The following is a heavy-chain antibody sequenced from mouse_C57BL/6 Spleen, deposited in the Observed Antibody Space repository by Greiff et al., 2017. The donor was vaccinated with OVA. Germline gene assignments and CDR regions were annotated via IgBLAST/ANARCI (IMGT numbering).Heavy chain of an antibody. CDR2: IDPSDSYT. CDR1: GYTFTSYW. J-gene: IGHJ4*01. Sequence: QVQLKQPGAELVKPGASVKLSCKASGYTFTSYWMQWVKQRPGQGLEWIGEIDPSDSYTNYNQKFKGKATLTVDTSSSTAYMQLSSLTSEDSAVYYCARWPYDYDGYYAMDYWGQGTSVTVSS. CDR3: ARWPYDYDGYYAMDY. D-gene: IGHD2-4*01. V-gene: IGHV1-50*01.